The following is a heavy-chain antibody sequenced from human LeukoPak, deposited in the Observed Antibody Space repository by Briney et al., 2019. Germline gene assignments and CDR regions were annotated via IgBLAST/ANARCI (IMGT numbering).Heavy chain of an antibody. Sequence: GSLSLSCAAPGFSFSTYPMTWVRQAPGRGMGWVSTIIGRGDATDDADPVKGRFTISRDNSENSLFLHMNSLRVDDTAVYHCAKGPRPDISVLHTREYWGQGVLVTVSS. CDR3: AKGPRPDISVLHTREY. V-gene: IGHV3-23*01. D-gene: IGHD5-12*01. CDR1: GFSFSTYP. CDR2: IIGRGDAT. J-gene: IGHJ4*02.